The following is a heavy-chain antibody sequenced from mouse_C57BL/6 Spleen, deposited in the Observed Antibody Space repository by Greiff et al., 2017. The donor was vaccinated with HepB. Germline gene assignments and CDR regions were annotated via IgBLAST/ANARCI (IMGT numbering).Heavy chain of an antibody. CDR1: GYTFTSYT. V-gene: IGHV1-4*01. J-gene: IGHJ2*01. CDR3: ARREVYDGYLDFDY. CDR2: INPSSGYT. D-gene: IGHD2-3*01. Sequence: QVQLKESGAELARPGASVKMSCKASGYTFTSYTMHWVKQRPGQGLEWIGYINPSSGYTKYNQKFKDKATLTADKSSSTAYMQLSSLTSEDSAVYYCARREVYDGYLDFDYWGQGTTLTVSS.